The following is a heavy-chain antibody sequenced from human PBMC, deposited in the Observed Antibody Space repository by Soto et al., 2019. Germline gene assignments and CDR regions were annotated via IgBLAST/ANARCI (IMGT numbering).Heavy chain of an antibody. Sequence: PGGSLRLSCAASGFTFSSYEMNWVRQAPGKGLEWVSFISSSGSTIYYADSVKGRFTISRDNAKNSLYLQVNSLRAEDTAVYCCVYGYYFDYWGQGTLVTVSS. J-gene: IGHJ4*02. CDR2: ISSSGSTI. CDR3: VYGYYFDY. V-gene: IGHV3-48*03. CDR1: GFTFSSYE. D-gene: IGHD3-10*01.